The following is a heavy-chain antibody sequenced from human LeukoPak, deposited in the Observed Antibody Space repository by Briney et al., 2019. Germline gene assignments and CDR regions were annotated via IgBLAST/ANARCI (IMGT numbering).Heavy chain of an antibody. D-gene: IGHD5-18*01. CDR3: ARRDWQSYGYYFDY. V-gene: IGHV4-34*01. Sequence: PSETLSLTCAVYGGSFSGYYWSWIRQPPGKGLEWIGEINHSGSTNYNPSLKSRVTISVDTSKNQFSLKLSSVTAADTAVYYCARRDWQSYGYYFDYWGQGTLVTVSS. J-gene: IGHJ4*02. CDR1: GGSFSGYY. CDR2: INHSGST.